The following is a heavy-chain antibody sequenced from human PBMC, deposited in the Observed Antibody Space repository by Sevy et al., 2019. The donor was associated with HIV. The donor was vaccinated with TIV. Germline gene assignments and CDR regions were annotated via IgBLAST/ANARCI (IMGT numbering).Heavy chain of an antibody. CDR3: ARDLPPSATTVAHFDF. J-gene: IGHJ4*02. CDR1: GFSFSNYE. D-gene: IGHD4-17*01. V-gene: IGHV3-48*03. CDR2: ISSSGSHI. Sequence: GGSLRLSCAASGFSFSNYEMNWVRQAPGKGLEWISYISSSGSHIYYADSVRGRFIISRDNAKNSLYLQMSSLRAEDTDVYYCARDLPPSATTVAHFDFWGQGTLVTVSS.